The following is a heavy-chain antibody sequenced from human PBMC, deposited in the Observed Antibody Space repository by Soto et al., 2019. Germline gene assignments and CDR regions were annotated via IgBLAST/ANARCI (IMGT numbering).Heavy chain of an antibody. Sequence: QVQLQESGPGLVKPSGTLSLTCAVSGGSISSSNWWSWVRQPPGKGLEWIGEIYHSGSTNYNPSLKSRVAISVDKSTNQFCLKLSSVTAADTAVSYCARVAVAGTRVDYWGQGTLVTVSS. CDR2: IYHSGST. J-gene: IGHJ4*02. CDR1: GGSISSSNW. D-gene: IGHD6-19*01. CDR3: ARVAVAGTRVDY. V-gene: IGHV4-4*02.